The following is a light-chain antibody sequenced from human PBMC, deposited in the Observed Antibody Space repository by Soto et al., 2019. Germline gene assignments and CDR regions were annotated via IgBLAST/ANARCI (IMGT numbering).Light chain of an antibody. Sequence: QSVLTQPPSVSGAPGQRVTISCTGSSSNIGAGYDVHWYQQLPGTAPKLLIYGNSNRPSGVPDRFSGSKSGTSASLAITGHQAEHEADYYCQSYDSSLSAVVFGGGTKVTVL. V-gene: IGLV1-40*01. CDR2: GNS. CDR3: QSYDSSLSAVV. J-gene: IGLJ2*01. CDR1: SSNIGAGYD.